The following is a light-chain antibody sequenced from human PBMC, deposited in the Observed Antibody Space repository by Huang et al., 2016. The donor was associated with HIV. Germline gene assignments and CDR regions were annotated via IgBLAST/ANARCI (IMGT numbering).Light chain of an antibody. CDR1: QSVHSY. CDR3: QQRSAWPLT. V-gene: IGKV3-11*01. Sequence: EIVLTQSPATLSLSPGERATLSCRSSQSVHSYLAWYQQKPGQAPRPLIYDASNRATGIPARFSGSGSGTDFTLTISNLQSEDCAVYYCQQRSAWPLTFGGGTKVEI. J-gene: IGKJ4*01. CDR2: DAS.